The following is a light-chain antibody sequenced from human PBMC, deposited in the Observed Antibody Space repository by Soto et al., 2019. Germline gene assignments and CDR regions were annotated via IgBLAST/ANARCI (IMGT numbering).Light chain of an antibody. Sequence: QSVLTQPPSASGTPGQRVNISCSGSSSNIGSNAVNWYQQFPGTAPKLLIYTDNQRPSGVPDRFSGSKSGTSASLAISGLQSEDEADYFCAAWDGSLNAYVFGTGTKVTVL. CDR1: SSNIGSNA. J-gene: IGLJ1*01. CDR3: AAWDGSLNAYV. CDR2: TDN. V-gene: IGLV1-44*01.